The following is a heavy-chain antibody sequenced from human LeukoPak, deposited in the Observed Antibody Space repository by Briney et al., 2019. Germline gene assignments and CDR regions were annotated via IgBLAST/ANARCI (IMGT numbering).Heavy chain of an antibody. Sequence: PGGSLRLSCAASGFTFSAYWMHWVRQVPGKGLVWVSRINNDGTATFFADSVKGRFTISRDNAKNTVYLQMNSLRAEDTAVYFCARDLREHGVFDIWGQGTMVTVSS. CDR3: ARDLREHGVFDI. V-gene: IGHV3-74*01. CDR2: INNDGTAT. J-gene: IGHJ3*02. CDR1: GFTFSAYW. D-gene: IGHD1-26*01.